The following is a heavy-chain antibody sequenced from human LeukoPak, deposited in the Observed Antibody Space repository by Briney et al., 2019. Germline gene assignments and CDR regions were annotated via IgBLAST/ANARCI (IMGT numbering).Heavy chain of an antibody. Sequence: SMNWVRQAPGKGLEWVSSISSSSSYIYYADSVKGRFTISRDNAKNSLFLQMNSLRAEDTAIYYCARLVVVTAKNYYFDYWGQGTLVTVSS. V-gene: IGHV3-21*01. CDR3: ARLVVVTAKNYYFDY. D-gene: IGHD2-21*02. CDR1: S. J-gene: IGHJ4*02. CDR2: ISSSSSYI.